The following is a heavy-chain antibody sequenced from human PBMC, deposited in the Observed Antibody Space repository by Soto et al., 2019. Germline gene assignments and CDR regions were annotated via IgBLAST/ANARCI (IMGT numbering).Heavy chain of an antibody. CDR1: DDSINSDKYY. J-gene: IGHJ4*02. CDR2: IYYRGNA. V-gene: IGHV4-39*01. D-gene: IGHD2-8*02. CDR3: ARLEVLATISYYFDL. Sequence: QLQLQESGPGLVKPSETLSLTCSVSDDSINSDKYYWGWIRQPQGKGLEWIGSIYYRGNAYYNPSRQTRVTNSLGKSKSQLSLKLNSMTAADSAVYFCARLEVLATISYYFDLWGPGALVTVSS.